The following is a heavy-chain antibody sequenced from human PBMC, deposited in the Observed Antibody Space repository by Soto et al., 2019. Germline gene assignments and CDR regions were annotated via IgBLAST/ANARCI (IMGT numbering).Heavy chain of an antibody. CDR3: AKPRSCLEWPPFDP. J-gene: IGHJ5*02. CDR1: GFTFRSYG. Sequence: QVKLVESGGGVVQSGRSRRLSCAASGFTFRSYGMHWVRQSPGKGLEWVAVIKSDGRNTDYADSVKGRFFISRDNTRNRLYLQMTSHRADDTAVYYCAKPRSCLEWPPFDPGGQGTLVTVSS. D-gene: IGHD3-3*01. V-gene: IGHV3-30*18. CDR2: IKSDGRNT.